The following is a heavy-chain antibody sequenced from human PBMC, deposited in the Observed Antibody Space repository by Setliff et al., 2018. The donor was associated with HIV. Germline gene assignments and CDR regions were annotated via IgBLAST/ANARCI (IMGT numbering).Heavy chain of an antibody. V-gene: IGHV4-59*05. D-gene: IGHD5-12*01. CDR3: ARQGGYSGYGFYYYYCYMDV. CDR1: GGSISSYY. Sequence: KPSETLSLTCTVSGGSISSYYWSWIRQPAGKGLEWIGSIYYSGSTYYNPSLKSRVTISVGTSKNQFSLKLSSVTAADTAVYYCARQGGYSGYGFYYYYCYMDVWGKGTTVTVSS. J-gene: IGHJ6*03. CDR2: IYYSGST.